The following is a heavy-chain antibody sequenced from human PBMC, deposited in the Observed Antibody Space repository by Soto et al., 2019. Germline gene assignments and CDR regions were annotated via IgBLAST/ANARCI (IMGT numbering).Heavy chain of an antibody. J-gene: IGHJ6*02. V-gene: IGHV4-59*01. Sequence: QVQLQESGPGLVKPSETLSLTCTVSGGSINNYYWSWVRQSPGKGLEWIGFISSSGTTNYNPSLKSRVTISIDTSKNHFSLKLSSVTAADTAVYYCARDAEYRSSAGYFNYYGMDVWGQGTTVTVSS. CDR1: GGSINNYY. CDR2: ISSSGTT. D-gene: IGHD6-6*01. CDR3: ARDAEYRSSAGYFNYYGMDV.